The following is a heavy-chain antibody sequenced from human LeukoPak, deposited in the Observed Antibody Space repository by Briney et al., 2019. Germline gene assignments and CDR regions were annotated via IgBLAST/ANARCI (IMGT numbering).Heavy chain of an antibody. CDR1: GGSLSSYY. D-gene: IGHD4-17*01. J-gene: IGHJ4*02. CDR2: IYTSGST. Sequence: SETLSLTCTVSGGSLSSYYWSWLRQPAGKGLEWIGRIYTSGSTNYNPSLTSRVTMSVDTSKNQFSLKLSSVTAADTAVYYCARATVTGFHFDYWGQGTLVTVSS. CDR3: ARATVTGFHFDY. V-gene: IGHV4-4*07.